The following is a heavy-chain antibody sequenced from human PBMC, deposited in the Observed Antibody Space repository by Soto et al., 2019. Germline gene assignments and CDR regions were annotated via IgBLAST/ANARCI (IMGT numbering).Heavy chain of an antibody. J-gene: IGHJ5*02. V-gene: IGHV4-34*01. CDR3: AIGRRRREMATVNWFDP. CDR1: GGSFSGYY. Sequence: SETLSLTCAVYGGSFSGYYWSWIRQPPGKGLEWIGEINHSGSTNYNPSLKSRVTISVDTSKNQFSLKLSSVTAAGTAVYYCAIGRRRREMATVNWFDPWGQGTLDTVSS. D-gene: IGHD4-4*01. CDR2: INHSGST.